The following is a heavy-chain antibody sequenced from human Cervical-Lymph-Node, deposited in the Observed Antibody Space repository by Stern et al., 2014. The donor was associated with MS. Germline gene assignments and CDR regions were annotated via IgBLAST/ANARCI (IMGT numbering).Heavy chain of an antibody. J-gene: IGHJ4*02. CDR1: GFTFSSYS. CDR2: ISSSSSYI. V-gene: IGHV3-21*01. D-gene: IGHD5-24*01. CDR3: ARGKTRDGYCFDY. Sequence: EVQLVESGGGLVKPGGSLRLSCAASGFTFSSYSMNWVRQAPGKGLEWVSSISSSSSYIYYADSVKGRFTISRDNAKNSLYLQMNSLRAEDTAVYYCARGKTRDGYCFDYWGQGTLVTVSS.